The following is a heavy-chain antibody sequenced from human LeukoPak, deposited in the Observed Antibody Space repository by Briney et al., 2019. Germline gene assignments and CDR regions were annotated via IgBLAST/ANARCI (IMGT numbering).Heavy chain of an antibody. V-gene: IGHV1-8*01. D-gene: IGHD3-9*01. CDR1: GYTFTSYD. J-gene: IGHJ6*02. CDR2: MNPNSGNT. Sequence: GASVKVSCKASGYTFTSYDINWVRQATGQGLEWMGWMNPNSGNTGYAQKFQGRVTMTRSTSISTAYMELSSLRSEDTAVYYCARGLGVRYFDWSQKYGMDVWGQGTTVTVSS. CDR3: ARGLGVRYFDWSQKYGMDV.